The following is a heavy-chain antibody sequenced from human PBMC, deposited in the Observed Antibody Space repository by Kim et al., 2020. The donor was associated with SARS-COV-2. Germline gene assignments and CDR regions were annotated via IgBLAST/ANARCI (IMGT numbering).Heavy chain of an antibody. CDR3: AKDLEYSSSSWLGGYYYYGMDV. Sequence: GGSLRLSCAASGFTFSSYGMHWVRQAPGKGLEWVAVISYDGSNKYYADSVKGRFTISRDNSKNTLYLQMNSLRAEDTAVYYCAKDLEYSSSSWLGGYYYYGMDVWGQGTTVTVSS. CDR1: GFTFSSYG. V-gene: IGHV3-30*18. D-gene: IGHD6-6*01. J-gene: IGHJ6*02. CDR2: ISYDGSNK.